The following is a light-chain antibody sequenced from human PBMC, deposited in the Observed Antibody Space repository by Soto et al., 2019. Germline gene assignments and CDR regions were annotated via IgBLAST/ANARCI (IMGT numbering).Light chain of an antibody. J-gene: IGKJ5*01. CDR2: LGS. CDR3: MQALQTPIT. V-gene: IGKV2-28*01. Sequence: DIVVTQSPLSLPVTPGEPASISCRSSQSLLYSNGYNYLDWYLQKPGQSPQLLIYLGSNRDSGVPDRFSGSGSGTDFTLKISRVEAEDVGVYYCMQALQTPITFGQGTRLEIK. CDR1: QSLLYSNGYNY.